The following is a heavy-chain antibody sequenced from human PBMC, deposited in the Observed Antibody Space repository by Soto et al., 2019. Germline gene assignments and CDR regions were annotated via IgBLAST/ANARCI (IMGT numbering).Heavy chain of an antibody. V-gene: IGHV1-69*12. CDR2: IIPIFGTA. J-gene: IGHJ6*02. CDR3: ARDTVTNTQFAHYGMDV. CDR1: VGTFSSYA. Sequence: QVQLVQSGAEVKKPGSSVKVSCKASVGTFSSYAISSVRQAPGQGLEWMGGIIPIFGTANYAQKFQSRVTLTADESTSTAYMELSSLRAEDTAEYSCARDTVTNTQFAHYGMDVWGQGNTVTV. D-gene: IGHD4-4*01.